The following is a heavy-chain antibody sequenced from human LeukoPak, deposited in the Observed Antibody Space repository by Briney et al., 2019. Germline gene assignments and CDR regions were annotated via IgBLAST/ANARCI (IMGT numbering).Heavy chain of an antibody. CDR1: GFTFSSYA. CDR3: AKDPNYDSSGHSHFDY. Sequence: GGSLRLSCAASGFTFSSYAMSWVRQAPGKGLEWVSAISGSGGSTYYADSVKGRFTISRDNSKNTLYLRMNSLRAEDTAVYYCAKDPNYDSSGHSHFDYWGQGTLVTVSS. D-gene: IGHD3-22*01. CDR2: ISGSGGST. V-gene: IGHV3-23*01. J-gene: IGHJ4*02.